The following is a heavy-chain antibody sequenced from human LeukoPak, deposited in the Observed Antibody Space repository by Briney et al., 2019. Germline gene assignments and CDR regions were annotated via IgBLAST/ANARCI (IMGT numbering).Heavy chain of an antibody. J-gene: IGHJ4*02. D-gene: IGHD6-19*01. CDR2: FSGGST. Sequence: GGSLRLSCAASGFTFISNAMCWGRQAPGKGLGWVSVFSGGSTYNTASVTVRFTISRDNSKNMVYLQMDSLRDEGTAVYYCAKEAYRGGWLDFWGQGTRVTVS. V-gene: IGHV3-23*01. CDR1: GFTFISNA. CDR3: AKEAYRGGWLDF.